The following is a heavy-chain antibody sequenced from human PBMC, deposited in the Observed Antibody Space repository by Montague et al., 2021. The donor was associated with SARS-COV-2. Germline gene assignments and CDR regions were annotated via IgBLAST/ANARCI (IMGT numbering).Heavy chain of an antibody. CDR2: IYSGFST. Sequence: SLRLSCAASVFTVSSNYMSWVRQAPGKGLEWVSVIYSGFSTYYXXXVXXXFAISRDNSKNTLYLQMNSLRAEDTAVYYCARDRLEWSNYYYYYMDVWGKGTTVTVSS. D-gene: IGHD3-3*01. CDR3: ARDRLEWSNYYYYYMDV. J-gene: IGHJ6*03. CDR1: VFTVSSNY. V-gene: IGHV3-66*02.